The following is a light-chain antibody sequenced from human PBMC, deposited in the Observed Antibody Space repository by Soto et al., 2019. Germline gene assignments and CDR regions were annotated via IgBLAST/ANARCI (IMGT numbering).Light chain of an antibody. J-gene: IGKJ4*01. CDR2: GAS. CDR3: QQYDNWPLT. CDR1: QSVSSN. V-gene: IGKV3-15*01. Sequence: EIVMTQSPATLSVSPGERATLSCRASQSVSSNLAWYQQKPGQAPRFLIYGASTRATGIPARFSGSGSGTEFTLTISSMQSEDFAVYYCQQYDNWPLTFGGGTKVDXK.